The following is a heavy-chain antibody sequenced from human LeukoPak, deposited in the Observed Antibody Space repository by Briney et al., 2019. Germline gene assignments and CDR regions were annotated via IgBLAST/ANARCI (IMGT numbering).Heavy chain of an antibody. D-gene: IGHD6-19*01. CDR2: IYYSGST. J-gene: IGHJ3*02. Sequence: SETLSLTCTVSGGSISSSSYYWGWIRQPPGKGLEWIGSIYYSGSTYYNPSLKSRVTISVDTSKNQFSLKLSSVTAADTAVYYCARLTSGVKYSSGWYTFTGAFDIWGQGTMVTVSS. V-gene: IGHV4-39*07. CDR3: ARLTSGVKYSSGWYTFTGAFDI. CDR1: GGSISSSSYY.